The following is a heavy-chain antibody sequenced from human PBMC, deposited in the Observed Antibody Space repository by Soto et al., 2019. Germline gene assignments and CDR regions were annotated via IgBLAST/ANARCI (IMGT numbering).Heavy chain of an antibody. J-gene: IGHJ5*02. CDR1: GYTFTSYA. V-gene: IGHV1-3*01. CDR2: INAGNGNT. D-gene: IGHD5-18*01. CDR3: VRDPGYRYGYT. Sequence: ASVNVSCKASGYTFTSYAMHWVRQAPGQRLEWMGWINAGNGNTKYSQKFQGRVTITRDTSASTAYMELSSLRSEDTAVYYCVRDPGYRYGYTWCQGTLLTVSS.